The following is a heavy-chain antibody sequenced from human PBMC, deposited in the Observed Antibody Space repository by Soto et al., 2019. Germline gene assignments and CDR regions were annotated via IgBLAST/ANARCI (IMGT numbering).Heavy chain of an antibody. Sequence: QVHLVESGGGVVQPGRSLRLSCAASGFSFSTYGMHWVRQAPGKGLEWVAFVSNDGSNKYYADSVKGRFTISRDNSKNTLYLQMNSLSAEDTAVYSCAKGFGNYWAFDYWGQGTLVTVSS. D-gene: IGHD1-26*01. CDR1: GFSFSTYG. CDR3: AKGFGNYWAFDY. V-gene: IGHV3-30*18. CDR2: VSNDGSNK. J-gene: IGHJ4*02.